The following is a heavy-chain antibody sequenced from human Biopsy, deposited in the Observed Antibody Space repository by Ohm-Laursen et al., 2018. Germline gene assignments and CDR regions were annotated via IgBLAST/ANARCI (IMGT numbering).Heavy chain of an antibody. CDR3: ARDLPSSYYYAMDV. CDR1: GASVRSHF. Sequence: GTLSLTCTLSGASVRSHFLTWIRQPPGKGLQWIGSISNSGTTKSSPSLKSRVSMSVDTSKNQLSLTLRSVTAADTAVYYCARDLPSSYYYAMDVWGQGTTVTVSS. J-gene: IGHJ6*02. V-gene: IGHV4-59*02. CDR2: ISNSGTT.